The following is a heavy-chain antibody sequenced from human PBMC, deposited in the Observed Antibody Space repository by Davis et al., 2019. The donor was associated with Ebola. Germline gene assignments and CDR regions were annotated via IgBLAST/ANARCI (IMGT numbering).Heavy chain of an antibody. V-gene: IGHV1-18*01. CDR2: ISAYNGNT. D-gene: IGHD4-17*01. CDR3: ATGVGDYDLYYFDY. CDR1: GYTFTSYG. J-gene: IGHJ4*02. Sequence: ASVKVSCKASGYTFTSYGISWVRQAPGQGLEWMGWISAYNGNTNYAQKLQGRVTMTTDTSTSTAYMELRSLRSDDTAVYYCATGVGDYDLYYFDYWGQGTLVTVSS.